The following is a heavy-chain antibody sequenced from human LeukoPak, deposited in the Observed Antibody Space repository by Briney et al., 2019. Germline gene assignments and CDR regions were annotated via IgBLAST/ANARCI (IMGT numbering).Heavy chain of an antibody. CDR3: AIPQYYDIPDV. J-gene: IGHJ6*02. CDR2: IIPILGIA. CDR1: GYTFTSYA. Sequence: ASVKVSCKASGYTFTSYAISWVRQAPGQGLEWMGRIIPILGIANYAQKFQGRVTITADKSTSTAYMELSSLRSEDTAVYYCAIPQYYDIPDVWGQGTTVTVSS. V-gene: IGHV1-69*04. D-gene: IGHD3-9*01.